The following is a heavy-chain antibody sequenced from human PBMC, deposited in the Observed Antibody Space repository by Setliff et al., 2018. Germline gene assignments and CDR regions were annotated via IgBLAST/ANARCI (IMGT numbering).Heavy chain of an antibody. CDR3: AKDARRSWYFFDY. D-gene: IGHD6-13*01. Sequence: PGGSLRLSCAASAFTFKNYWMSWVRQAPGKGLEWVSYISSSSSTVYYADSVKGRFTISRDNSKNTLYLQMNSLRAEDTAVYYCAKDARRSWYFFDYWGQGALVTVSS. CDR2: ISSSSSTV. CDR1: AFTFKNYW. J-gene: IGHJ4*02. V-gene: IGHV3-48*01.